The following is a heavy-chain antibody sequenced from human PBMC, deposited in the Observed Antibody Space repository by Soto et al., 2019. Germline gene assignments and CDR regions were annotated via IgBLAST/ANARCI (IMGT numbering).Heavy chain of an antibody. J-gene: IGHJ6*02. CDR2: INHSGST. CDR3: ARGYYGSGSYYFYYYGMDC. CDR1: GGSFSGYY. D-gene: IGHD3-10*01. Sequence: PSETLSLTCAVYGGSFSGYYWSWIRQPPGKGLEWIGEINHSGSTNYNPSLKSRVTIPVDTSKNQFSLKLSSVTAADTAVYYCARGYYGSGSYYFYYYGMDCWGQGTTVTVSS. V-gene: IGHV4-34*01.